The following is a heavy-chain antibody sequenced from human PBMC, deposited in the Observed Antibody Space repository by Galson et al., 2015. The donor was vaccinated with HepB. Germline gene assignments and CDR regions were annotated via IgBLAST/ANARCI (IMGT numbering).Heavy chain of an antibody. V-gene: IGHV2-70*11. CDR3: ARGYSYGWAGALDI. J-gene: IGHJ3*02. D-gene: IGHD5-18*01. Sequence: PALVKPTQTLTLTCTFSGFSLSTSGMSVSWIRQPPGKALEWLARIDWDDDKYYSTSLKTRLTISKDTSKNQVVLTMTNMDPVDTATYYCARGYSYGWAGALDIWVQWTMVTVSS. CDR1: GFSLSTSGMS. CDR2: IDWDDDK.